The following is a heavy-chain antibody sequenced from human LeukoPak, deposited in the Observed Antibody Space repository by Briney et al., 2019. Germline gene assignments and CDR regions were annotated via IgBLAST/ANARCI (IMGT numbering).Heavy chain of an antibody. V-gene: IGHV3-74*01. CDR1: GFTFSTYW. J-gene: IGHJ6*02. Sequence: GGSLRLSCAASGFTFSTYWMHWVRHDPGKGPVWVSRINGDGSSTIYADSVKGRFTISRDNAKSTLYLQMNSLRAEDTAVYYCARSYGMDVWGQGTTVTVSS. CDR3: ARSYGMDV. CDR2: INGDGSST.